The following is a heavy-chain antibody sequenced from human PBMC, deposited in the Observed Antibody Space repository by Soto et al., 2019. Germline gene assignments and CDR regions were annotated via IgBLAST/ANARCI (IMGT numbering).Heavy chain of an antibody. J-gene: IGHJ3*02. V-gene: IGHV1-18*01. Sequence: GASVKVSCKASGYTFTSYGISWVRQAPGQGLEWMGWISAYNGNTNYAQKLQGRVTMTTDTSTSTAYMELRSLRSDDTAVYYCARIVYDFWSGRNAFDIWGQGTMVTVSS. D-gene: IGHD3-3*01. CDR3: ARIVYDFWSGRNAFDI. CDR2: ISAYNGNT. CDR1: GYTFTSYG.